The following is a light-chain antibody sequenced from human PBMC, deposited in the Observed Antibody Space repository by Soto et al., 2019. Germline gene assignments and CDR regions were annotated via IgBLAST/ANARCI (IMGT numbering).Light chain of an antibody. CDR2: AAA. CDR1: QGISSF. Sequence: AIRMTQSTSSISASTGDRVTITCRASQGISSFLAWYQQKPGKAPKLLIYAAATLQRGAPSRFSASGSGTEFSLTISRLQSEDFATYFCQQYLSYPYTFGQGTKLEI. V-gene: IGKV1-8*01. CDR3: QQYLSYPYT. J-gene: IGKJ2*01.